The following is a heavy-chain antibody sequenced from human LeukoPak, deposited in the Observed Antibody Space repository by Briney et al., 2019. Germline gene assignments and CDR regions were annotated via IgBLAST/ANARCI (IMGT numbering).Heavy chain of an antibody. J-gene: IGHJ4*02. V-gene: IGHV4-39*01. Sequence: SETLSLTCTVSGGSISSSSYYWGWIRQPPGKGLEWIGSIYYSGSTYYNPSLKSRVTISVDTSKNQFSLKLSSVTAADTAVYYCARRSDDYYDSSGYFNYWGQGTLVTVSS. CDR1: GGSISSSSYY. CDR2: IYYSGST. CDR3: ARRSDDYYDSSGYFNY. D-gene: IGHD3-22*01.